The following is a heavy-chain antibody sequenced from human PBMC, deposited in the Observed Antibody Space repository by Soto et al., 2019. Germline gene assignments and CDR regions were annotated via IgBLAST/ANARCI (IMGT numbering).Heavy chain of an antibody. Sequence: SETLSLTCAVDGESFSEYYWSWIRQPPGKGLEWIGENNHRGSSNYNPSLKSRVSIVVDSSRNQISLMLTSVTAADTGVYYCARFHPPQATGGGGWYTASWGPGTLVPVSS. CDR2: NNHRGSS. D-gene: IGHD6-19*01. V-gene: IGHV4-34*01. CDR3: ARFHPPQATGGGGWYTAS. CDR1: GESFSEYY. J-gene: IGHJ5*02.